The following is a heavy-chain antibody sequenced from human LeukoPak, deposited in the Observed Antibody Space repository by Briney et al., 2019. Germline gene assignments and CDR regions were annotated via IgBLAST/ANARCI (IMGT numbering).Heavy chain of an antibody. CDR2: ISHSGTT. V-gene: IGHV4-38-2*01. Sequence: SETLSLTCAVSGYSISSGYYWGWIRQPPGKGLEWIITISHSGTTYYNPSLKGRVTISVDTSKNQFSLTLRSVTTADTAVYYCARQAYYDFWSGHYSRGVEDAFDIWGQGTMVSVSS. J-gene: IGHJ3*02. D-gene: IGHD3-3*01. CDR3: ARQAYYDFWSGHYSRGVEDAFDI. CDR1: GYSISSGYY.